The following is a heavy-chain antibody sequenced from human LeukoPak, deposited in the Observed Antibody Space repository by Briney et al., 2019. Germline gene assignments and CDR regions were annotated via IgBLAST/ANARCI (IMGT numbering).Heavy chain of an antibody. D-gene: IGHD3-9*01. CDR2: IYIGGNT. CDR1: GFTVSSSY. CDR3: ARDFGWLSHFDY. J-gene: IGHJ4*02. V-gene: IGHV3-53*05. Sequence: PGGSLRLSCAASGFTVSSSYMSWVRQAPGKGLEWVSVIYIGGNTYYADSVKGRFTISRDNSRNTLYLQMSSLRGEDTAVYYCARDFGWLSHFDYWGQGTLVSVSS.